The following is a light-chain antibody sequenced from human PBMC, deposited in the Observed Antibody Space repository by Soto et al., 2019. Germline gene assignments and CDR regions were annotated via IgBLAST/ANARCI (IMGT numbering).Light chain of an antibody. CDR3: QQRFNWPRFT. V-gene: IGKV3-11*01. CDR1: QSVSSY. CDR2: DAS. Sequence: EIVLTQSPATLSLSPGERATLSCRASQSVSSYLAWYQQKPGQAPRLLIYDASNRATGIPARFSGCGSGTDFTLSISSLEPEGFAVYYCQQRFNWPRFTCCQGTKLEIK. J-gene: IGKJ2*01.